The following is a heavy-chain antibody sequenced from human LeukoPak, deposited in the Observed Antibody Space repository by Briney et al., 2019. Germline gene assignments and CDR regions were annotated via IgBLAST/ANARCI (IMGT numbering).Heavy chain of an antibody. CDR2: IKSKTDGGTT. Sequence: PGGSLRLSCAASGFIFTNAWMNWVRQAPGKGLEWVGRIKSKTDGGTTDYAAPVKGRFTVSRDDSKSKLYLQMNSLKTEDTAMYYCIRYGCNLLEYSQHWGQGTLVTVSS. D-gene: IGHD5-24*01. CDR1: GFIFTNAW. V-gene: IGHV3-15*07. J-gene: IGHJ1*01. CDR3: IRYGCNLLEYSQH.